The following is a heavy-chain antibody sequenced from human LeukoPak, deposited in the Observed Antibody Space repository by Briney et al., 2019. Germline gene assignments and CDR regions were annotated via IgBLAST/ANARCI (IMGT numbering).Heavy chain of an antibody. V-gene: IGHV3-23*01. Sequence: GGSLRPSCAASGFTFSSYAMSWVRQAPGKGLEWVSAISGSGGSTYYADSVKGRFTISRDNSKNTLYLQMNSLRAEDTAVYYCAKALFAWFGEFSDYWGQGTLVTVSS. CDR1: GFTFSSYA. J-gene: IGHJ4*02. CDR3: AKALFAWFGEFSDY. CDR2: ISGSGGST. D-gene: IGHD3-10*01.